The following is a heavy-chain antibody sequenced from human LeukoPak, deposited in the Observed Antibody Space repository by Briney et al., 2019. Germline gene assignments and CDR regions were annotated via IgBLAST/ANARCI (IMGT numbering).Heavy chain of an antibody. Sequence: GGSLRLSCVATGFTFSNYAMSWVREAPGKELEWVSSISDSGGKTYYADSVKGRFAISRDNSKNTLYLQMDSLRAEDTAVYYCAKGRLVLDYWGQGTLVTVSS. CDR2: ISDSGGKT. J-gene: IGHJ4*02. CDR1: GFTFSNYA. CDR3: AKGRLVLDY. D-gene: IGHD6-6*01. V-gene: IGHV3-23*01.